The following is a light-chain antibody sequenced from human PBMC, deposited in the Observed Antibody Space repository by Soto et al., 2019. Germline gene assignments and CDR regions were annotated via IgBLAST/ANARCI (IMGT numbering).Light chain of an antibody. Sequence: EIVMTQSPATLSVSPGERATLSCRASQSVSSNLAWSQQKPGQAPRLLIYGASTRATGIPARFSGSGSGTEFTLTISSLQSEDFAVYSCQQYNNWPPWTCGQGTKVDIK. V-gene: IGKV3-15*01. CDR2: GAS. CDR1: QSVSSN. CDR3: QQYNNWPPWT. J-gene: IGKJ1*01.